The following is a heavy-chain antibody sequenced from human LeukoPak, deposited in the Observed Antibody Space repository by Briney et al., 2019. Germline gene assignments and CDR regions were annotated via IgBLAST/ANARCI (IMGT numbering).Heavy chain of an antibody. CDR2: ISIGGDYI. CDR3: AKDVGEWSVTDAFHI. J-gene: IGHJ3*02. V-gene: IGHV3-21*01. CDR1: GFTFSSYT. D-gene: IGHD3-16*01. Sequence: GGSLRLSCAASGFTFSSYTMNRVRQAPGKGLEWVSSISIGGDYIYYADSVKGRFTISRDNAKNSLYLQMNSLRAEDTAVYYCAKDVGEWSVTDAFHIWGQGTRVTVSS.